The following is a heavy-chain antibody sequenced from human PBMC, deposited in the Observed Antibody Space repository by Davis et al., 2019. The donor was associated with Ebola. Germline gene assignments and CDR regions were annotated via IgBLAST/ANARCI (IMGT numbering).Heavy chain of an antibody. CDR3: ARLPETLRFLEWLFDY. CDR1: GGSISSSSYY. D-gene: IGHD3-3*01. CDR2: IYYSGST. J-gene: IGHJ4*02. Sequence: SETLSLTCTVSGGSISSSSYYWGWIRQPPGKGLEWIGSIYYSGSTYYNPSLKSRVTISVDTSKNQFSLKLSSVTAADTAVYYCARLPETLRFLEWLFDYWGQGTLVTVSS. V-gene: IGHV4-39*01.